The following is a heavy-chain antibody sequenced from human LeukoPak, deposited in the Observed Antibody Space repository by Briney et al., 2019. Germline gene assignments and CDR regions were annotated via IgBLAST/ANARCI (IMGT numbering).Heavy chain of an antibody. D-gene: IGHD2-8*01. CDR3: ARGLSYGDAFDI. J-gene: IGHJ3*02. V-gene: IGHV4-30-2*01. CDR1: GGSISSDYY. CDR2: IYHSGNT. Sequence: SQTLSLTCTVSGGSISSDYYWGWSRQPPGKGLEWIGFIYHSGNTYYNPSLKSRVTISFDRSKNQFSLMLSSVTAADTAVYFCARGLSYGDAFDIWGQGTMVTVSS.